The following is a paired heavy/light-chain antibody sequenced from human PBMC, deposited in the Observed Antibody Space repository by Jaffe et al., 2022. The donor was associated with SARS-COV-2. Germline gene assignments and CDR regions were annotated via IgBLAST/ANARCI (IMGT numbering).Light chain of an antibody. CDR3: SSYTSSNTLVV. CDR2: ELS. Sequence: QSALTQPASVSGSPGQSITISCTGTSSDVGGYNFVSWYQHHPGKAPKLMIYELSNRPSGVPDRFSGSKSGNTASLTISGLQAEDEADYYCSSYTSSNTLVVFGGGTKLTVL. J-gene: IGLJ2*01. V-gene: IGLV2-14*01. CDR1: SSDVGGYNF.
Heavy chain of an antibody. CDR3: TRHPVDTSMAPYWFDP. Sequence: EVQLVESGGGLVQPGGSLKLSCAASGFTFSASALHWVRQASGKGLEWVGRIRSRANSHATLYAASVKGRFTISRDDSKNTAYLQMNSLKTEDTAVYYCTRHPVDTSMAPYWFDPWGQGTLVTVSS. CDR2: IRSRANSHAT. CDR1: GFTFSASA. J-gene: IGHJ5*02. D-gene: IGHD5-18*01. V-gene: IGHV3-73*02.